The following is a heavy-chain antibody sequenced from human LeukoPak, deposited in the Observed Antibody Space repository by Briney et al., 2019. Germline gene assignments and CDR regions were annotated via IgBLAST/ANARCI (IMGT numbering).Heavy chain of an antibody. CDR2: ISAYNGNT. CDR1: GYTFTSYG. CDR3: ARALIEYYDILTGSFDY. V-gene: IGHV1-18*01. Sequence: ASVKVSCKASGYTFTSYGISGVRQAPGQGREWMGWISAYNGNTNYAHKLQGRVTMTTDTSTSTSYMELRSLRSDDTAVYYCARALIEYYDILTGSFDYWGQGTLVTVSS. D-gene: IGHD3-9*01. J-gene: IGHJ4*02.